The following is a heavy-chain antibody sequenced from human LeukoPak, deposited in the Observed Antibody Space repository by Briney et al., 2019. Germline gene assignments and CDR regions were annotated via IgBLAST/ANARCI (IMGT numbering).Heavy chain of an antibody. J-gene: IGHJ4*02. CDR3: ARATDIVATDRFDY. V-gene: IGHV1-69*04. CDR1: GGTFSSYA. CDR2: IIPILGIA. D-gene: IGHD5-12*01. Sequence: SVKVSCKASGGTFSSYAISWVRQAPGQGLEWMGRIIPILGIANYAQKFQGRVTITADKSTSTAYMELSSLRSEDTAVYYCARATDIVATDRFDYWGQGTLVTVSS.